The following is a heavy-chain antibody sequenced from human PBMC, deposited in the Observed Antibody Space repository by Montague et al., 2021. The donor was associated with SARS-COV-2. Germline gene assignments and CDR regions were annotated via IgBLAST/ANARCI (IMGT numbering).Heavy chain of an antibody. CDR1: GDSVSSHRAA. J-gene: IGHJ6*02. CDR2: TYYRSKWYN. D-gene: IGHD6-13*01. Sequence: CAISGDSVSSHRAAWNWIRQSPSRGLEWLGRTYYRSKWYNDYAVSVKSRITINPDTSKNQFSLQLNSVTPEDTAVYYCASGRMVPYSSSWTTLYYYYGMDVWGQGTTVTVSS. V-gene: IGHV6-1*01. CDR3: ASGRMVPYSSSWTTLYYYYGMDV.